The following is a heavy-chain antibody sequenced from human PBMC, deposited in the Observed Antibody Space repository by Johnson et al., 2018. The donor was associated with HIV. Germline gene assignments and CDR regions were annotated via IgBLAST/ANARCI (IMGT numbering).Heavy chain of an antibody. V-gene: IGHV3-72*01. CDR3: TRDRDGVVVS. CDR1: GFSFSDHF. Sequence: EVQLVESGGGLVQPGGSLRLSCVGSGFSFSDHFMDWVRQAPGKGLEWVGRIRNKPSSYSTEYAASVKGRFTVSRDDSKNSVYLQMSNRKTEETAVYYCTRDRDGVVVSWGQGTMVTVSS. D-gene: IGHD2-15*01. CDR2: IRNKPSSYST. J-gene: IGHJ3*01.